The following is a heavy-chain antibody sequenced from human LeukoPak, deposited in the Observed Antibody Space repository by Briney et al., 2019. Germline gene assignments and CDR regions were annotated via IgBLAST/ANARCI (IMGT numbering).Heavy chain of an antibody. D-gene: IGHD6-13*01. CDR3: ARDRAAAGHYYYYMDV. CDR2: ITSGSSYI. CDR1: GFTFSSYN. Sequence: GGPLRLSCAASGFTFSSYNMNWVRQAPGKGLEWVSSITSGSSYIYYADSVKGRFTISRDNAKNSLYLQMNSLRAEDTAVYYCARDRAAAGHYYYYMDVWGKGTTVTISS. V-gene: IGHV3-21*04. J-gene: IGHJ6*03.